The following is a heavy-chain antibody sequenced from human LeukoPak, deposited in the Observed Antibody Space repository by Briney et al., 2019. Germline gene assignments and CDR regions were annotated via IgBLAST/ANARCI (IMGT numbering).Heavy chain of an antibody. Sequence: GGSLRLSCEGSAFIFSGHWMNWVRQTPGKGLEWVAYIKKTGSETYYVDSVKGRFTITRDNTRNSLFLQMYSLRAEDTAVYFCAREDGYCSGGNCYSYFDPWGQGTLVTVSS. CDR2: IKKTGSET. CDR3: AREDGYCSGGNCYSYFDP. J-gene: IGHJ4*02. CDR1: AFIFSGHW. D-gene: IGHD2-15*01. V-gene: IGHV3-7*01.